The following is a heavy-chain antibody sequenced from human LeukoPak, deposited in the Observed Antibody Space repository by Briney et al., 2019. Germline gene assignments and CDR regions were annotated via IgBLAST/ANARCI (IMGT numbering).Heavy chain of an antibody. Sequence: PGGSLRLSCAASGFTFSSSGIHWVRQAPGKGLEWVAVISCDGSRTYYADSVKGRFTVSRDNSKSTLNLQMNSLRAEDTAVYYCVKDRSSSWSFDYWGQGTLVTVSS. D-gene: IGHD6-13*01. CDR3: VKDRSSSWSFDY. CDR2: ISCDGSRT. V-gene: IGHV3-30*18. J-gene: IGHJ4*02. CDR1: GFTFSSSG.